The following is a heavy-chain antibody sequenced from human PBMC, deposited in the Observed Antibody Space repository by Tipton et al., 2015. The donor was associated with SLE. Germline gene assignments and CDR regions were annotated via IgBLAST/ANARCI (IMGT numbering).Heavy chain of an antibody. CDR2: IYYSGST. Sequence: LSLTCTVSGGSISTYYWSWIRQPPGKGLEWIGYIYYSGSTNYNPSLKSRVTISVDTSKNQFSLKLSSVTAADTAIYYCARHLYYYYGMDVWGQGTTVTVSS. J-gene: IGHJ6*02. CDR3: ARHLYYYYGMDV. CDR1: GGSISTYY. V-gene: IGHV4-59*08.